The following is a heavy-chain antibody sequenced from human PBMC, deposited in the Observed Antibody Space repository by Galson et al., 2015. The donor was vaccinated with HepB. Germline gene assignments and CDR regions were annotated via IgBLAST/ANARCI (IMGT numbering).Heavy chain of an antibody. D-gene: IGHD6-19*01. CDR2: ISYDGSNK. V-gene: IGHV3-30-3*01. Sequence: SLRLSCAASGFTFSSYAMHWVRQAPGKGLEWVAVISYDGSNKYYADSVKGRFTISRDNSKNTLYLQMNSLRAEDTAVYYCARVFRPGGWYPYYGIDVWGQGTTVTVSS. J-gene: IGHJ6*02. CDR3: ARVFRPGGWYPYYGIDV. CDR1: GFTFSSYA.